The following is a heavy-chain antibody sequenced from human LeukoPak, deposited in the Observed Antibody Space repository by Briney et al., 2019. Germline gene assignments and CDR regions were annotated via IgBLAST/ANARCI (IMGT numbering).Heavy chain of an antibody. CDR3: ARGNKGSRNMDV. Sequence: ASVKVSCKASGYTFTAYYIHWVRQAPGQGLEWMGWINPNSGGTKYAQKFQGRFTMTRDTAISTAYMELSRLTSDDTAVYYCARGNKGSRNMDVWGQGTTVTVSS. CDR2: INPNSGGT. V-gene: IGHV1-2*02. CDR1: GYTFTAYY. D-gene: IGHD2/OR15-2a*01. J-gene: IGHJ6*02.